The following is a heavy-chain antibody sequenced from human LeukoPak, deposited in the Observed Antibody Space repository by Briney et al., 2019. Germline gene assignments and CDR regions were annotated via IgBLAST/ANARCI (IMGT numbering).Heavy chain of an antibody. Sequence: SQTLSLTCTVSGGSISSGGYYWSWIRQHPGKGLEWIGYIYYSGSTYYNPSLKSRVTISVDTSKNQFSLKLRSVTAADTAVCYCARGLAYYYDSSGSTWFDPWGQGTLVTVSS. J-gene: IGHJ5*02. CDR1: GGSISSGGYY. V-gene: IGHV4-31*03. CDR2: IYYSGST. CDR3: ARGLAYYYDSSGSTWFDP. D-gene: IGHD3-22*01.